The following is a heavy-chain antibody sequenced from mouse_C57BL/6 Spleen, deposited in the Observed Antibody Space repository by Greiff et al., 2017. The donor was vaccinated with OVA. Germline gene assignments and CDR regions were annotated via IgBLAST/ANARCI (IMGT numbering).Heavy chain of an antibody. CDR1: GYTFTSYG. V-gene: IGHV1-81*01. J-gene: IGHJ2*01. D-gene: IGHD3-2*02. CDR2: IYPRSGNT. CDR3: ARGEDSSGKGYYFDY. Sequence: QVHVKQSGAELARPGASVKLSCKASGYTFTSYGISWVKQRTGQGLEWIGEIYPRSGNTYYNEKFKGKATLTADKSSSTAYMELRSLTSEDSAVYFCARGEDSSGKGYYFDYWGQGTTLTVSS.